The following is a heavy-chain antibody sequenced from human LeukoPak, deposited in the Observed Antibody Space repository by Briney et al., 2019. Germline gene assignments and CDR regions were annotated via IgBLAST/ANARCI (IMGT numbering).Heavy chain of an antibody. D-gene: IGHD5-18*01. CDR1: GFTFSSYE. CDR3: ARVGYSYGKGNYFDY. V-gene: IGHV3-48*03. J-gene: IGHJ4*02. Sequence: GGSLRLSCAASGFTFSSYEMNWVREAPGQGLEWVSYISSSVSIIYYADTVKGRFTISRDNAKNSLYLQMNSLRAEDTAVYYCARVGYSYGKGNYFDYWGQGTLVTVSS. CDR2: ISSSVSII.